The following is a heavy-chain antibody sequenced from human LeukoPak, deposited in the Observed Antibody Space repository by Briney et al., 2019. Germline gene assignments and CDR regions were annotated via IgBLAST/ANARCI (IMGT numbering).Heavy chain of an antibody. V-gene: IGHV3-11*01. CDR2: ISSSGSTI. J-gene: IGHJ4*02. D-gene: IGHD6-19*01. Sequence: GGSLRPSCAASGFTFSDYYMSWIRQAPGKGLEWVSYISSSGSTIYYADSVKGRFTISRDNAKNSLYLQMNSLRAEDTAVYYCAKENGYSSGWHFDYWGQGTLVTVSS. CDR3: AKENGYSSGWHFDY. CDR1: GFTFSDYY.